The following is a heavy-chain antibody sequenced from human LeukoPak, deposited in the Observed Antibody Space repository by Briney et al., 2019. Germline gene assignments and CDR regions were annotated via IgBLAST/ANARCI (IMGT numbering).Heavy chain of an antibody. CDR1: GFTFSSYG. D-gene: IGHD6-19*01. CDR2: IRYDGSNK. Sequence: GGSLRLSCAASGFTFSSYGMHWVRQAPGKGLEWEAFIRYDGSNKYYADSVKGRFTISRDNSKDTLYLQMNSLRAEDTAVYYCATDRQWLGSFDYWGQGTLVTVSS. J-gene: IGHJ4*02. V-gene: IGHV3-30*02. CDR3: ATDRQWLGSFDY.